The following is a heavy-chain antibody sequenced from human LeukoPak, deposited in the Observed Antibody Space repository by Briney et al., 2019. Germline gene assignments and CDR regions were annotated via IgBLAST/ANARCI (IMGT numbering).Heavy chain of an antibody. Sequence: TGGSLRLSCAASGFTFSSYAMSWVRQAPGKGLEWVSSITSSGGSTYYAGSVKGQFTISRDNSKNTVYLQMNSLRAEDTAVYYCAKDRPNYYDSSGHYYRRNGDYWGQGTLVTVS. CDR2: ITSSGGST. V-gene: IGHV3-23*01. D-gene: IGHD3-22*01. CDR3: AKDRPNYYDSSGHYYRRNGDY. CDR1: GFTFSSYA. J-gene: IGHJ4*02.